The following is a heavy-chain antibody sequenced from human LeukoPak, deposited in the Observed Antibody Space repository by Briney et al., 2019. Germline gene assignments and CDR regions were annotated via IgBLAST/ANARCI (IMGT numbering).Heavy chain of an antibody. V-gene: IGHV4-38-2*02. Sequence: PSETLSLICTVSGYSISSGYYWGWIRQPPGKGLEWIGSIYHSGSTYYNPSLKSRVTISVDTSKNQFSLKLSSVTAADTAVYYCARVDTAMVEYWYFDLWGRGTLVTVSS. J-gene: IGHJ2*01. D-gene: IGHD5-18*01. CDR2: IYHSGST. CDR1: GYSISSGYY. CDR3: ARVDTAMVEYWYFDL.